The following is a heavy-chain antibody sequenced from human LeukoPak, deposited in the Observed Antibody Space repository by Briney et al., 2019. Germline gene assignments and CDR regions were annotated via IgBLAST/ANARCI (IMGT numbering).Heavy chain of an antibody. CDR2: IYYSGST. V-gene: IGHV4-59*01. Sequence: SETLSLTCTVSGGSISSYYWSWIRQPPGKGLEWIGYIYYSGSTNYNPSLKSRVTISVDTSKNQFSLKLSSVTAADTAVYYCARGTYGDSSDCWGQGTLVTVSS. D-gene: IGHD4-17*01. J-gene: IGHJ4*02. CDR1: GGSISSYY. CDR3: ARGTYGDSSDC.